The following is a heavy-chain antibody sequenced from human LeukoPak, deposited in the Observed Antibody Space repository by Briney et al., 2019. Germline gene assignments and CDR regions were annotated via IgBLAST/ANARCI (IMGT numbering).Heavy chain of an antibody. V-gene: IGHV4-39*02. Sequence: SETLSLTCTVSGDSISSDGCYWAWIRQPPGKGLEWIGSIYYSGSTYYNPSLKSRVIISIDTSNNQFSLWLSSGTAADTAVYYCARDLARHFWSGLAGYWGQGTLVTVSS. J-gene: IGHJ4*02. CDR3: ARDLARHFWSGLAGY. CDR2: IYYSGST. D-gene: IGHD3-3*01. CDR1: GDSISSDGCY.